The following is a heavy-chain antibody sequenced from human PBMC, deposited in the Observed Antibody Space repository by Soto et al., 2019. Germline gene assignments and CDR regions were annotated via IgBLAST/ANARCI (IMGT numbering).Heavy chain of an antibody. V-gene: IGHV4-4*07. CDR3: ARAPGGYYYFDY. D-gene: IGHD3-22*01. CDR2: IFTSGYT. J-gene: IGHJ4*02. CDR1: GGSISSYY. Sequence: SETLSLTCTVSGGSISSYYWNWIRQPAGKGLEWIGRIFTSGYTKYNPSLKSRVTMSVGTSQNQFSLKLNSVTAADTAVYYCARAPGGYYYFDYWGQGSLVTVS.